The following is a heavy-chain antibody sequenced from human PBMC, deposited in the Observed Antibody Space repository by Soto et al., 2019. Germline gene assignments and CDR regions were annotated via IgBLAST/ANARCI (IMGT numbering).Heavy chain of an antibody. CDR3: ARGPSSSWGYGMDV. CDR2: INHSGST. J-gene: IGHJ6*02. Sequence: SETLSLTCAVYGGSFSGYYWSWIRQPPGKGLEWIGEINHSGSTNYNPSLKSRVTISVDTSKNQFSLKLSSVTAADTAVYYCARGPSSSWGYGMDVWGQGTTVTVS. CDR1: GGSFSGYY. V-gene: IGHV4-34*01. D-gene: IGHD6-13*01.